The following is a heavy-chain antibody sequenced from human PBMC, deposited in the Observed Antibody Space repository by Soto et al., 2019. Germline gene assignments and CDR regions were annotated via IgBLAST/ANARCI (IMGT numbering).Heavy chain of an antibody. CDR3: ARSTLLYMYGMDV. Sequence: GGSLRLSCAASGFTFSSYSMNWVRQAPGKGLEWVSSISSSSSYIYYADSVKGRFTISRDNAKNSLYLQMNSLRAEDTAVYYCARSTLLYMYGMDVWGQGTTVTVSS. CDR2: ISSSSSYI. V-gene: IGHV3-21*01. D-gene: IGHD3-10*01. CDR1: GFTFSSYS. J-gene: IGHJ6*02.